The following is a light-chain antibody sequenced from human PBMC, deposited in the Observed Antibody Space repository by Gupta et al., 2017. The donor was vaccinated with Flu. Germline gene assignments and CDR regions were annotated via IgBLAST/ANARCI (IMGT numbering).Light chain of an antibody. Sequence: SYKLTQPPSVSVSPGQTATITCSGDKLGSKYASWYQQKPGQSPVLVIYQDNKRPSGNPERFAASNSGDTATLAISGSPAMDEADYYCQAFDSSTWVFGGGTKLTVL. J-gene: IGLJ3*02. V-gene: IGLV3-1*01. CDR3: QAFDSSTWV. CDR1: KLGSKY. CDR2: QDN.